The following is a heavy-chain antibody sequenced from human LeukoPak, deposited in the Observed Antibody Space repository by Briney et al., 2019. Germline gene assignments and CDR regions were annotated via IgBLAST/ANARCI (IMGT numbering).Heavy chain of an antibody. Sequence: SVKVSCKASGGTFSGYAISWVRQAPGQGLEWMGGIIPIFGTANYAQKSQGRVTITADESTSTAYMELSSLRSEDTAVYYCAREEGYCSGGSCYSAYYYGMDVWGKGTTVTVSS. CDR3: AREEGYCSGGSCYSAYYYGMDV. D-gene: IGHD2-15*01. CDR1: GGTFSGYA. CDR2: IIPIFGTA. V-gene: IGHV1-69*13. J-gene: IGHJ6*04.